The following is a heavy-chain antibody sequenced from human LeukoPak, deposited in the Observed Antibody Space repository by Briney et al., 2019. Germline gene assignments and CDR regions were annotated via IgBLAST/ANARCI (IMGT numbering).Heavy chain of an antibody. V-gene: IGHV3-9*01. CDR3: AKDMGSINWFDP. D-gene: IGHD2-15*01. CDR2: ISWNSGSI. J-gene: IGHJ5*02. CDR1: GFTFDDYA. Sequence: GGSLRLSCAASGFTFDDYAMHWVRQAPGKGLEWVSGISWNSGSIGYADSVKGRFTISRDNAKNSLYLQMNSLRAGDTALYYCAKDMGSINWFDPWGQGTLVTVSS.